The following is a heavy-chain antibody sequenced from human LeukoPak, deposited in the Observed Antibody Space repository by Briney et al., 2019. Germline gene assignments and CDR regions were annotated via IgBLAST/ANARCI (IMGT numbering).Heavy chain of an antibody. V-gene: IGHV3-74*01. D-gene: IGHD2-15*01. CDR3: ARDLSGYSDY. CDR2: ISDHGSIT. J-gene: IGHJ4*02. CDR1: GFTLSNYW. Sequence: GGSLRLSCAASGFTLSNYWMHCVRQAPGKGLVWVSRISDHGSITNFADSVKGRFSISRDTAKNTLYLEMNSLRVEDTAVYYCARDLSGYSDYWGQGALVTVSS.